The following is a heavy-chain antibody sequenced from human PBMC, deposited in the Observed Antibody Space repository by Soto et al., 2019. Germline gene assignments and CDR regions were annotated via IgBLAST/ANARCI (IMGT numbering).Heavy chain of an antibody. V-gene: IGHV3-30*18. CDR3: AKESVRYFGYYFDY. CDR2: ISYDGSNK. Sequence: GSLRLSCAASGFTFSSYGMHWVRQAPGKGLEWVAVISYDGSNKYYADSVKGRFTISRDNSKNTLYPQMNSLRAEDTAVYYCAKESVRYFGYYFDYWGQGTLVTVSS. D-gene: IGHD3-9*01. J-gene: IGHJ4*02. CDR1: GFTFSSYG.